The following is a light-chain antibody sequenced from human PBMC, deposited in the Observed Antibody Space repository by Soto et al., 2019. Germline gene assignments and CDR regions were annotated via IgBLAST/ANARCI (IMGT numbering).Light chain of an antibody. CDR2: RSS. V-gene: IGKV1-39*01. Sequence: EIQMTQSPSSLSVSIGDRVIITCRASQSISTYLNWYQYKPGKAPRLVIFRSSTLQSGVPSRFSGRGSGTDFTLTISSLQPEDFATYFCQQTFSPYVSFGGGTKVDIK. CDR3: QQTFSPYVS. CDR1: QSISTY. J-gene: IGKJ4*01.